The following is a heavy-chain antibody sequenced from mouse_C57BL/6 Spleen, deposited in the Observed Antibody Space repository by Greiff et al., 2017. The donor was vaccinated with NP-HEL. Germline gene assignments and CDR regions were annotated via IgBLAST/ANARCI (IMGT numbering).Heavy chain of an antibody. CDR1: GYTFTDYY. J-gene: IGHJ2*01. CDR2: INPNNGGT. V-gene: IGHV1-26*01. Sequence: EVQLQQSGPELVKPGASVKISCKASGYTFTDYYMNWVKQSHGKSLEWIGDINPNNGGTSYNQKFKGKATLAVDKSSSTAYMELRSLTSEDSAVYYCARGYYGYAGLDYWGQGTTLTVSS. D-gene: IGHD2-2*01. CDR3: ARGYYGYAGLDY.